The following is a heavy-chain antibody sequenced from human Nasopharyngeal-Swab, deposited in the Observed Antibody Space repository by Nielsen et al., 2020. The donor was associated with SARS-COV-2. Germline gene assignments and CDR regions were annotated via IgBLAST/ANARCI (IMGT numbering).Heavy chain of an antibody. V-gene: IGHV3-48*03. J-gene: IGHJ6*02. CDR2: ISTSGATI. D-gene: IGHD2-8*01. CDR3: AKGAYFMLITDV. CDR1: GFTFDNYE. Sequence: GGSLRLSCAASGFTFDNYEMNWVRQAPGKGLEWVSYISTSGATIHYADSVRGRFTISRDNSKKTLDLQMTSLRVEDTAVYYCAKGAYFMLITDVRGQGTTVTVS.